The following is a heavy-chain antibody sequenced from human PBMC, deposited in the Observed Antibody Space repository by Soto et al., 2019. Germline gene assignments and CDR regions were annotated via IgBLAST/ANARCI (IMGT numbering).Heavy chain of an antibody. Sequence: RGESLKISCKGSGYSFSNYWIGWVRQMPGKGLEWMGIIYPGDSDTRYSPSFQGQVTISADKSISTAHLQWSSLKASDTALYYCARQNSYGYYSYGLDVWGQGTTVTVSS. CDR3: ARQNSYGYYSYGLDV. D-gene: IGHD5-18*01. V-gene: IGHV5-51*01. CDR1: GYSFSNYW. J-gene: IGHJ6*02. CDR2: IYPGDSDT.